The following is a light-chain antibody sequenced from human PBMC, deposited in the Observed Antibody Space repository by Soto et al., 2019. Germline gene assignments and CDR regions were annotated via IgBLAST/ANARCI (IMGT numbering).Light chain of an antibody. V-gene: IGKV3-11*01. CDR2: DAS. J-gene: IGKJ4*01. CDR3: QQRTNWPLT. Sequence: EIVLTQSPATLSFSPGERATLSCRASQSVDKYLVWYQQKPGQAPRLLIYDASSRATGIPARFSGSGSGTDFSLPITSREPDDFAVYYCQQRTNWPLTFGGGTKLEIK. CDR1: QSVDKY.